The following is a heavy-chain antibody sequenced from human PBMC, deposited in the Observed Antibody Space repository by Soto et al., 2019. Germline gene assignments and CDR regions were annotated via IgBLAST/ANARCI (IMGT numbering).Heavy chain of an antibody. CDR2: IIPIFGTA. Sequence: QVQLVQSGAEVKKPGSSVKVSCKASGGTFSSYAISWVRQAPGQGLEWMGGIIPIFGTANYAQKFQGRVTITADKSTSTAYMELSSLRSEDTAVYYCARPKSYCGGDCYPRYYYYYGMDVWGQGTTVTVSS. J-gene: IGHJ6*02. D-gene: IGHD2-21*02. CDR1: GGTFSSYA. CDR3: ARPKSYCGGDCYPRYYYYYGMDV. V-gene: IGHV1-69*06.